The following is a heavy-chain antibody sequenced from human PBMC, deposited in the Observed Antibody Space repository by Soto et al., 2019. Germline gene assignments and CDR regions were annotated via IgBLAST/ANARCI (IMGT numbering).Heavy chain of an antibody. CDR3: VRPLRFLEWITFRH. V-gene: IGHV4-39*02. CDR2: ISSSGVT. Sequence: QLQLQESGPGLVKPSETLSLTCTVSGGSIDSGDYYWGWVRQSPGKGLEWIGSISSSGVTSYNPSLQNRITMSVDSSMTHFSLRLTSVIAADAAVYFCVRPLRFLEWITFRHWGQGTQVTVSS. J-gene: IGHJ4*02. D-gene: IGHD3-3*01. CDR1: GGSIDSGDYY.